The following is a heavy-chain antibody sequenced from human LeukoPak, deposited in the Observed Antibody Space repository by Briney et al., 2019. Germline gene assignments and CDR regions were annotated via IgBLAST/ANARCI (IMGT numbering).Heavy chain of an antibody. J-gene: IGHJ4*02. D-gene: IGHD1-14*01. CDR1: GISISDYG. CDR2: ITMNSVT. V-gene: IGHV3-69-1*01. CDR3: TRGRYQFLGPNDS. Sequence: GGSLRLSCSASGISISDYGMSWVRQAPGKGLEWLSYITMNSVTLYAESVKGRFTTSRDNDKNSVYLQLNSLRDEDTAVYYCTRGRYQFLGPNDSRGQGSLVSVSS.